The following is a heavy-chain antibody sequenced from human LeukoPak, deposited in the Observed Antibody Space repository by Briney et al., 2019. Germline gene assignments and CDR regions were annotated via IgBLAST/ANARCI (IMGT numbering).Heavy chain of an antibody. CDR1: GFTFSSYE. Sequence: AGGSLRLSCAASGFTFSSYEMNWVRQAPGKGLEWVSSISSSSSYIYYADSVKGRFTISRDNAKNSLYLQMNSLRAEDTAVYYCARDKDGVCLVWGKGTTVTVSS. J-gene: IGHJ6*04. CDR3: ARDKDGVCLV. CDR2: ISSSSSYI. V-gene: IGHV3-21*01. D-gene: IGHD2-8*01.